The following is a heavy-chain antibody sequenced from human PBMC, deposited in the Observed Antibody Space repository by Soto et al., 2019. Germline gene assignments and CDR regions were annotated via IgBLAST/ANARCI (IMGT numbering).Heavy chain of an antibody. CDR3: ARGPYGSGSYLDY. Sequence: TSETLSLTCTVSGGSISSYYWSWIRQPPGKGLEWIGYIYYSGNTNYNPSLKSRVTTSVDTSKNQFSLKLSSVTAADTAVYYCARGPYGSGSYLDYWGQGTLVTVSS. CDR1: GGSISSYY. V-gene: IGHV4-59*01. J-gene: IGHJ4*02. D-gene: IGHD3-10*01. CDR2: IYYSGNT.